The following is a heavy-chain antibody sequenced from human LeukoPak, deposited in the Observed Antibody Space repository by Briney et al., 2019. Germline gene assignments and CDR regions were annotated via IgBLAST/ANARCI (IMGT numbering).Heavy chain of an antibody. CDR1: GYTFTSYG. J-gene: IGHJ4*02. D-gene: IGHD5-18*01. CDR3: ARAPPGQPLDY. Sequence: ASVEVSCKASGYTFTSYGISWVRQAPGQGLEWMGWISAYNGNTNYAQKLQGRVTMTTDTSTSTAYMEPRSLRSDDTAVYYCARAPPGQPLDYWGQGTLVTVSS. CDR2: ISAYNGNT. V-gene: IGHV1-18*01.